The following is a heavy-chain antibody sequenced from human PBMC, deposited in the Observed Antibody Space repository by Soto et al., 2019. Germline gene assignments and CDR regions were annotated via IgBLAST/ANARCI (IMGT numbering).Heavy chain of an antibody. J-gene: IGHJ5*02. CDR1: GGSISSGGYY. CDR3: ARGPGAFKKDGQNWFDP. D-gene: IGHD7-27*01. V-gene: IGHV4-31*03. Sequence: QVQLQESGPGLVKPSQTLSLTCPVSGGSISSGGYYWSWIRQHPGKGLEWIGNIYYSGSTYYNPSLKIRVTISVDTSKNQFSLKLSSVTAADTAVYYCARGPGAFKKDGQNWFDPWGQGTLVTVSS. CDR2: IYYSGST.